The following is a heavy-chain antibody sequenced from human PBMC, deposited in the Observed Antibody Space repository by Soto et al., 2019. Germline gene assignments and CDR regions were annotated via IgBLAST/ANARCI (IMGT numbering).Heavy chain of an antibody. D-gene: IGHD2-2*01. Sequence: PSETLSLTCAVSDFSIRSGYYWGWIRQPPGKGLECIGSISHTGTTYYNPSLKSRVTVSLDTSKNQFSLRLSSVTAADTAVYYCARERGSSSWEDYWGQGTLVTVSS. CDR1: DFSIRSGYY. CDR3: ARERGSSSWEDY. CDR2: ISHTGTT. J-gene: IGHJ4*02. V-gene: IGHV4-38-2*02.